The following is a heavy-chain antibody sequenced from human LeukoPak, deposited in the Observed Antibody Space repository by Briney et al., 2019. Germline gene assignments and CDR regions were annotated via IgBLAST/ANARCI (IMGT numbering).Heavy chain of an antibody. J-gene: IGHJ4*02. CDR1: GGSLISHY. D-gene: IGHD1-26*01. V-gene: IGHV4-59*11. Sequence: SETLSLTCTVSGGSLISHYWSWLRQTPGKGLEWIGYIYDFGSTDYNPSLKSRVTMSVDTSKSEFSLKLSSVTAADTAVYYCAGAVGALLTWAFWGQGTLVTVSS. CDR2: IYDFGST. CDR3: AGAVGALLTWAF.